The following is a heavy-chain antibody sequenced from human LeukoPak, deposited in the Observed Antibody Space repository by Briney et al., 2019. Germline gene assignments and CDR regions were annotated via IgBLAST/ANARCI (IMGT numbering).Heavy chain of an antibody. V-gene: IGHV1-2*02. Sequence: ASVKVSCKASRYTFTGYYMHWVRQAPGQGLEWMGWINPNSGGTNYAQKFQGRVTMTRDTSISTAYMELTGLRSDDTAVYYCARINADVYYYYYYMDVWGKGTTVTVSS. J-gene: IGHJ6*03. CDR1: RYTFTGYY. CDR3: ARINADVYYYYYYMDV. CDR2: INPNSGGT.